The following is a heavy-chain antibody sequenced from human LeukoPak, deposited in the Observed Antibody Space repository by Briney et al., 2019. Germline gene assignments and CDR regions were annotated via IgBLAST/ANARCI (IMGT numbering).Heavy chain of an antibody. CDR1: GFTFSTHW. D-gene: IGHD3/OR15-3a*01. J-gene: IGHJ3*02. Sequence: GGSLRLSCAASGFTFSTHWMLWVRPAPGKGLVWVSRIKNDGSSTSHADSVKGRFTISRDNAKNTLYLQMNSLRAEDTAVYYCARDRAWTAFDMWGQGTMVTVSS. V-gene: IGHV3-74*01. CDR3: ARDRAWTAFDM. CDR2: IKNDGSST.